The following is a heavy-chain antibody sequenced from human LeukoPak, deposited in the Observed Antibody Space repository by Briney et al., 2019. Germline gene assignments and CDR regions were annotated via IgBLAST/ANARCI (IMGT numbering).Heavy chain of an antibody. J-gene: IGHJ6*04. D-gene: IGHD3-10*02. CDR2: ISSSGSTI. CDR1: GFSVSSYN. CDR3: AELGITMIGGV. V-gene: IGHV3-48*03. Sequence: GRSLRPSCEASGFSVSSYNMDWARQPPGKGLEWVSYISSSGSTIYYADSVKGRFTISRDNAKNSLYLQMNSLRAEDTAVYYCAELGITMIGGVWGKGTTVTISS.